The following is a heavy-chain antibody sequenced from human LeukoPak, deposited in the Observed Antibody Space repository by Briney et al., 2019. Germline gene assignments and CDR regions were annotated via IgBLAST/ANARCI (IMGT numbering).Heavy chain of an antibody. V-gene: IGHV3-30*07. D-gene: IGHD3-22*01. Sequence: TGGSLRLSCAASGFIFSNYAMHWVRQAPGKGLEWVALISSDGSKTYHADSVKGRFSISRDNSKNTLFLQMNSLRAEDTALYYCAKGSSGYFVDLWGQGTLVTVSS. CDR1: GFIFSNYA. J-gene: IGHJ5*02. CDR2: ISSDGSKT. CDR3: AKGSSGYFVDL.